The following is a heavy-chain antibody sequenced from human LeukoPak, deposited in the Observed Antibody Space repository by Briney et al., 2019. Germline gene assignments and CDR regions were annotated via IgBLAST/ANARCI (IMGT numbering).Heavy chain of an antibody. D-gene: IGHD1-1*01. CDR3: AKYPDWNAHCIGGTGGWFDP. V-gene: IGHV3-23*01. Sequence: GGSLRLSCAASGFTFSSYAMGWVRQAPGKGLEWVSAISGSGGSTYYADSVKGRFTISRDNSKNTLYLQMNSLRAEDTAVYYCAKYPDWNAHCIGGTGGWFDPWGQGTLVTVSS. J-gene: IGHJ5*02. CDR2: ISGSGGST. CDR1: GFTFSSYA.